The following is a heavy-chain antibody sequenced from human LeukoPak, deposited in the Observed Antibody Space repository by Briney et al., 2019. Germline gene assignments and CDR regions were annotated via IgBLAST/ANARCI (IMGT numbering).Heavy chain of an antibody. CDR1: GGSISSSNW. CDR2: IYHSGIT. J-gene: IGHJ5*02. V-gene: IGHV4-4*02. D-gene: IGHD6-19*01. Sequence: PSETLSLTCAVSGGSISSSNWWSWVRQPPGKGLEWIGEIYHSGITNYNPSLNSRVTISVDKSKNQFSLNLSFVTAADTAVYYCARRSAVAGTRFDPWGQGTLVTVSS. CDR3: ARRSAVAGTRFDP.